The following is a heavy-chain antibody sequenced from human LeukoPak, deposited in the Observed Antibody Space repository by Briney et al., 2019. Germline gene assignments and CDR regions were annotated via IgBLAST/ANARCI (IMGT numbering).Heavy chain of an antibody. CDR3: ATQSQSRGYSSGHYYYYYYMDV. Sequence: ASVKVSCKASGYTFTGYYMHWVRQAPGQGLEWMGWINPNSGGTNYAQKFQGRVTMTRDTSISTAYMELSRLRSEDTAVYYCATQSQSRGYSSGHYYYYYYMDVWGKGTTVTVSS. D-gene: IGHD6-19*01. J-gene: IGHJ6*03. CDR2: INPNSGGT. CDR1: GYTFTGYY. V-gene: IGHV1-2*02.